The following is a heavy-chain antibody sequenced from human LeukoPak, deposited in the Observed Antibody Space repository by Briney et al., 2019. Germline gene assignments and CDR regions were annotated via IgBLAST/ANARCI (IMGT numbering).Heavy chain of an antibody. J-gene: IGHJ5*02. V-gene: IGHV4-59*08. Sequence: SETLFLTCTVSGGSISSYYWSWIRQPPGKGLEWIGYIYYSGSTNYNPSLKSRVTISVDTSKNQFSLKLSSVTAADTAVYYCARGGFGWFDPWGQGTLVTVSS. D-gene: IGHD3-10*01. CDR3: ARGGFGWFDP. CDR1: GGSISSYY. CDR2: IYYSGST.